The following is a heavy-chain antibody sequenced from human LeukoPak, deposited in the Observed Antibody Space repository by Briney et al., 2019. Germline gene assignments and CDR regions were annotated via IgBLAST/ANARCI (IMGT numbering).Heavy chain of an antibody. V-gene: IGHV3-30-3*01. CDR1: GFTFSSYA. D-gene: IGHD6-13*01. Sequence: GGSLRLSCAASGFTFSSYAMHWVRQAPGKGLEWVAVISYDGSNKYYADSVKGRFTISRDNSKNTLYLQMNSLRAEDTAVYYCARDRPPPMTAAGTKLGRLDYWGQGTLVTVSS. CDR2: ISYDGSNK. CDR3: ARDRPPPMTAAGTKLGRLDY. J-gene: IGHJ4*02.